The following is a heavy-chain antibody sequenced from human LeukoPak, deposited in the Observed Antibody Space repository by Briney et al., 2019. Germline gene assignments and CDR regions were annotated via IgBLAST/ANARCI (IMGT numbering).Heavy chain of an antibody. CDR2: IFPGDSDT. Sequence: GESLKLYRQGPGYSFTSSWIGWVRRMPGKGLEWLGIIFPGDSDTRYSPSFQGQVTISADKSTSAAYLQWSSLKASDTAMYYCATYSSRYSKTLDHWGQGTLVTVSS. CDR1: GYSFTSSW. J-gene: IGHJ4*02. CDR3: ATYSSRYSKTLDH. V-gene: IGHV5-51*01. D-gene: IGHD5-12*01.